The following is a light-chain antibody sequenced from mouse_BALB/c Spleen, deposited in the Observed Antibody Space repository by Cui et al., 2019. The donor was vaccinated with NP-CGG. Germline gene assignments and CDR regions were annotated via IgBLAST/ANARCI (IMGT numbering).Light chain of an antibody. CDR3: ALWYSNHWV. CDR1: TGAVTTSNY. J-gene: IGLJ1*01. V-gene: IGLV1*01. Sequence: QAVLTQEFALTTSPGETVTLTCRSITGAVTTSNYANWVQEKPDHLFTGLIGGTNNRVPGVPARFSGSLIGDKAALTITGAQTEDEAIYFCALWYSNHWVFGGGTKLTVL. CDR2: GTN.